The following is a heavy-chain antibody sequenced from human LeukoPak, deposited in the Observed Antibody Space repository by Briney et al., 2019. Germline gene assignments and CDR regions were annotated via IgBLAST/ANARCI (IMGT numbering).Heavy chain of an antibody. CDR1: GGSITSGDYY. J-gene: IGHJ3*02. CDR2: IYYSGST. V-gene: IGHV4-31*03. Sequence: NPSETLSLTCTVSGGSITSGDYYWTWIRQHPGKGLEWIGYIYYSGSTYYNPSLKSRVTISVDTSKNQFSLKLSSVTAADTAVYYCARAGDSSGYYAFDIWGQGTMVTVSS. D-gene: IGHD3-22*01. CDR3: ARAGDSSGYYAFDI.